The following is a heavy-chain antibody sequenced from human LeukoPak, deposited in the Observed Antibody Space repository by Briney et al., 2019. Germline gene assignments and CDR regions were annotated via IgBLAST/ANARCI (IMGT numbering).Heavy chain of an antibody. CDR2: ISYDGSNK. D-gene: IGHD1-26*01. J-gene: IGHJ4*02. Sequence: PGGSLRLSCAASGFTFSSYGMHWVRQAPGKGLEWVAVISYDGSNKYYADSVKGRSTISRDNSKNTLYLQMNSLRAEDTAMYYCAKDPYIVGATTIYYFDYWGQGTLVTVSS. CDR3: AKDPYIVGATTIYYFDY. CDR1: GFTFSSYG. V-gene: IGHV3-30*18.